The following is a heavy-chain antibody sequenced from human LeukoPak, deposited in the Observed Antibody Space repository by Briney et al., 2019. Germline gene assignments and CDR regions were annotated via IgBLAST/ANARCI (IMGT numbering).Heavy chain of an antibody. Sequence: PGGSLRLSCAASGFTFNSYSMNWVRQAPGKGLEWVSYITSSTGTKYADSVKGRFTVSRDNAKNSLYLQMNSLRDEDTAVYYCARGGIVRGSIDGYLDYWGQGTLVTVSS. J-gene: IGHJ4*02. CDR3: ARGGIVRGSIDGYLDY. V-gene: IGHV3-48*02. D-gene: IGHD3-10*01. CDR1: GFTFNSYS. CDR2: ITSSTGT.